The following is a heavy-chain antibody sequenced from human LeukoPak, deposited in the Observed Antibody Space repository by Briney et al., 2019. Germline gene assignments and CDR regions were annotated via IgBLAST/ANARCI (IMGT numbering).Heavy chain of an antibody. CDR1: GVSISNSY. V-gene: IGHV4-59*01. J-gene: IGHJ4*02. CDR3: ARHDSSGYTSFYY. D-gene: IGHD3-22*01. Sequence: SETLSPTCTVSGVSISNSYWSWIRQPPGKGLEWIGYVYYTGSTNYNPSLKIRVTISVGTSENQFSLKLSSVTAADTAVYYCARHDSSGYTSFYYWGQGTLVTVSS. CDR2: VYYTGST.